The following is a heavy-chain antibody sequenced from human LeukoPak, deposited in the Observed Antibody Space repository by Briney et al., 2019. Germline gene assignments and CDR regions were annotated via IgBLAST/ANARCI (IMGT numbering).Heavy chain of an antibody. D-gene: IGHD2-15*01. CDR2: ISSSSSYI. Sequence: PGGSLRLSCAASGFTFSSYSMNWVRQAPGKGLEWVSSISSSSSYIYYAVSVKGRFTISRDNAKNSLYLQMNSLRAEDTAVYYRASGSCYFPRACDYYYMDVWGKGTTVTVSS. J-gene: IGHJ6*03. V-gene: IGHV3-21*01. CDR1: GFTFSSYS. CDR3: ASGSCYFPRACDYYYMDV.